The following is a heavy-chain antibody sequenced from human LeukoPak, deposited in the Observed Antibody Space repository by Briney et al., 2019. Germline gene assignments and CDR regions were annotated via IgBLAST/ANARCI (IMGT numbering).Heavy chain of an antibody. CDR2: INGYGNTP. CDR3: ARDPHYGAGFYHYYYMDV. Sequence: PGGSLRLSCAASGSGFTFSNYWMHWVRQGPGEGLEWVSHINGYGNTPRYADFVKGRFTISRDNAKNTVYLEMSSLRAEDSAVYYCARDPHYGAGFYHYYYMDVWGEGTTVTVSS. CDR1: GSGFTFSNYW. V-gene: IGHV3-74*01. D-gene: IGHD3-10*01. J-gene: IGHJ6*03.